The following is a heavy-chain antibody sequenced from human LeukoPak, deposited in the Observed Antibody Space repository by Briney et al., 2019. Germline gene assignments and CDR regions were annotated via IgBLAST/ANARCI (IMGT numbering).Heavy chain of an antibody. Sequence: GGSLRLSCAASGFTFSSYGMHWVRQAPGKGLEWVAVISYDGSNKYYADSVKGRFTISRDNSKNTLYLQMNSLRAEDTAVYYCAKPRVVAATPWDYWGQGTLVTVSS. V-gene: IGHV3-30*18. D-gene: IGHD2-15*01. CDR2: ISYDGSNK. CDR3: AKPRVVAATPWDY. CDR1: GFTFSSYG. J-gene: IGHJ4*02.